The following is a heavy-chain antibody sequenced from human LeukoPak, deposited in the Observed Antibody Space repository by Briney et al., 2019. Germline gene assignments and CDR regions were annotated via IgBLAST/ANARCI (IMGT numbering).Heavy chain of an antibody. J-gene: IGHJ3*02. CDR1: GFNFTNYN. CDR3: ARDLAWDAFVI. CDR2: IHSSSGSI. Sequence: PGGSLRLSCAASGFNFTNYNMNWVRQAPGKGLEWVSSIHSSSGSIYYADSLKGRFTISRDNAKNSLYLQMNSLRAEDTAVCYCARDLAWDAFVIWGQGTMVTVSS. V-gene: IGHV3-21*01.